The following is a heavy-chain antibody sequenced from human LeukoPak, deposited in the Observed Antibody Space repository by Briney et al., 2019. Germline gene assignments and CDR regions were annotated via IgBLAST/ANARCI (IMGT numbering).Heavy chain of an antibody. CDR3: ARDGLYSSSWYEVLFDY. CDR2: IWYDGSNK. V-gene: IGHV3-33*08. J-gene: IGHJ4*02. D-gene: IGHD6-13*01. CDR1: GFTFSSYS. Sequence: GGSLRLSCAASGFTFSSYSMNWVRQAPGKGLEWVAVIWYDGSNKYYADSVKGRFTISRDNSKNTLYLQMNSLRAEDTAVYYCARDGLYSSSWYEVLFDYWGQGTLVTVSS.